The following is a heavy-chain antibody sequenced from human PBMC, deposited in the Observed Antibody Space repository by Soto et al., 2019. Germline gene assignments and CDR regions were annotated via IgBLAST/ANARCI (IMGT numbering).Heavy chain of an antibody. CDR3: AREAGMDV. Sequence: GSLRLSCAASGFIFSDYSMNWVRQAPGKGLEWVSYITETSGTKDYADSVKGRFTISRDNAKNSLYLQMNSLRDEDTAVYYCAREAGMDVWGQGTTVTVSS. V-gene: IGHV3-48*02. CDR1: GFIFSDYS. J-gene: IGHJ6*02. CDR2: ITETSGTK.